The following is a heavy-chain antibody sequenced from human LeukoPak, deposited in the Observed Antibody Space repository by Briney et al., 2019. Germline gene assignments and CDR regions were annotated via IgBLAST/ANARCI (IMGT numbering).Heavy chain of an antibody. D-gene: IGHD2/OR15-2a*01. CDR3: AGHHPRNTVDF. CDR1: GGSISSYY. CDR2: ISDIGSI. J-gene: IGHJ4*02. Sequence: SETLSLTCTVSGGSISSYYWSWIRQPPGKGLEWIAYISDIGSISYNPSLKSRVTISLDTSKNQFSLQLSSVTAADTAVYYCAGHHPRNTVDFWGQGTLVTVSS. V-gene: IGHV4-59*08.